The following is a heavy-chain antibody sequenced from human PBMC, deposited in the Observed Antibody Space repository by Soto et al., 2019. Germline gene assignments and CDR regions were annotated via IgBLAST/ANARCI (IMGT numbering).Heavy chain of an antibody. Sequence: GGSLRLSCAASGFTFSSYSMNWVRQAPGKGLEWVSYISSSSSTIYYADSVKGRFTISRDNAKNSLYLQMNSLRAEDTAVYYCARLQYSSGWDAEYFQHWGQGTLVTVSS. CDR2: ISSSSSTI. J-gene: IGHJ1*01. D-gene: IGHD6-19*01. CDR3: ARLQYSSGWDAEYFQH. V-gene: IGHV3-48*01. CDR1: GFTFSSYS.